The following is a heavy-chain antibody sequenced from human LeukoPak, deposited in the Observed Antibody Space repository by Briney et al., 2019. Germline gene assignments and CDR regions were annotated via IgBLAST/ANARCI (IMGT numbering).Heavy chain of an antibody. D-gene: IGHD3-10*01. CDR2: IRYDGSNK. V-gene: IGHV3-30*02. CDR1: GFSFSSYG. CDR3: ARAPYYYGSGSYYSIPNWFDP. Sequence: GGSLRLSCAASGFSFSSYGMDWVRQAPGKGLEWVAFIRYDGSNKYYADSVKGRFTISRDNSKNTLYLQMNSLRAEDTAVYYCARAPYYYGSGSYYSIPNWFDPWGQGTLVTVSS. J-gene: IGHJ5*02.